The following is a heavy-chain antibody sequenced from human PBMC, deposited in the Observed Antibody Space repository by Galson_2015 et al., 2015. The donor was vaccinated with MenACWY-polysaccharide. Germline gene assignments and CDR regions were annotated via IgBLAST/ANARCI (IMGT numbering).Heavy chain of an antibody. CDR2: INPNSGGT. J-gene: IGHJ3*02. CDR1: GYTFTGYY. Sequence: SVKVSCKASGYTFTGYYMHWVRQAPGQGLEWMGWINPNSGGTNYAQKFQGRVTMARDTSISTAYMELSRLRSDDTAVYYCARDVRYRGLKPTGTTAGYAFDIWGQGTMVTVSS. V-gene: IGHV1-2*02. D-gene: IGHD1-1*01. CDR3: ARDVRYRGLKPTGTTAGYAFDI.